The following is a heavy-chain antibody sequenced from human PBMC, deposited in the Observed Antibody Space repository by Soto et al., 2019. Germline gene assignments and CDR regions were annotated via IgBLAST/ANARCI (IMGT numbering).Heavy chain of an antibody. Sequence: QVQLQQWGAGLLKPSETLSLTCAVSGASLSGYYRSWIRQPPGKGLEWIGETNDSGSTSYNPSLKSRVTISVDTSKNQFSLKLTSMTAADTAVYYCAKHIGSCSGDGCYRGFDCWGQGTLVTVSS. CDR2: TNDSGST. CDR1: GASLSGYY. J-gene: IGHJ4*02. D-gene: IGHD2-15*01. V-gene: IGHV4-34*01. CDR3: AKHIGSCSGDGCYRGFDC.